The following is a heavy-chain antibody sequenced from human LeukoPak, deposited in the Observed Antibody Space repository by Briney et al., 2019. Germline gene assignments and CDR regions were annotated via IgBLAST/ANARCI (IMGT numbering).Heavy chain of an antibody. V-gene: IGHV4-38-2*02. Sequence: SETLSLTCTVSGYSISIGYYWGWIRQPPGKGLEWIGSIYHSGSTYYNPSLKSRVTLSVDKSKNQFSLKVSSVTAADTAVYYCARMGAIAGASANPDYWGQGTLVTVSS. J-gene: IGHJ4*02. CDR1: GYSISIGYY. CDR2: IYHSGST. D-gene: IGHD4/OR15-4a*01. CDR3: ARMGAIAGASANPDY.